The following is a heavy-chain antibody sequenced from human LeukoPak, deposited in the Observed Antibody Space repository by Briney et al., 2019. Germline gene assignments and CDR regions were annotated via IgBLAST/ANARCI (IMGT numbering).Heavy chain of an antibody. V-gene: IGHV1-2*02. CDR1: GYTFTSNY. CDR3: ARVLNYYDSSGYYCYYFDY. Sequence: ASVKVSCKASGYTFTSNYIHWVRQAPGQGLEWMGWINPNSGGTNYAQKFQGRVTMTRDTSISTAYMELSRLRSDDTALYYCARVLNYYDSSGYYCYYFDYWGQGTLATVSS. J-gene: IGHJ4*02. D-gene: IGHD3-22*01. CDR2: INPNSGGT.